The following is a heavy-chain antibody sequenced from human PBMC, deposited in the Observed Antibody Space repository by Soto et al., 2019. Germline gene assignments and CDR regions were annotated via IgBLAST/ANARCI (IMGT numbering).Heavy chain of an antibody. J-gene: IGHJ4*02. D-gene: IGHD1-26*01. V-gene: IGHV1-18*01. CDR2: ISAYNGNT. CDR3: AREGRYSRSDGGYYFDY. Sequence: QVQLVQSGAEVKKPGDSVKVSCKASGYTFTSYGISWVRQAPGQGLEWMGWISAYNGNTNYAQTLQGRVPMTTDTSTSTGSMELRSLRSEDTAVYYCAREGRYSRSDGGYYFDYWCQGTLVTVSS. CDR1: GYTFTSYG.